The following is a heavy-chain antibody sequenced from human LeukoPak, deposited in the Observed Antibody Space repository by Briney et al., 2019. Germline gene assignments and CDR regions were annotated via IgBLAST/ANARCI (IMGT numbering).Heavy chain of an antibody. J-gene: IGHJ4*02. D-gene: IGHD1-26*01. CDR1: GFTFSSYS. V-gene: IGHV3-21*01. CDR2: ISSSSSYI. Sequence: GGSLRLSCAASGFTFSSYSMNWVRQAPGKGLEWVSSISSSSSYIYYADSVKGRFTISRDNAKNSLYLQMSSLRAEDTAVYYCAILVRMWERPEEGGVDYWGQGTLVTVSS. CDR3: AILVRMWERPEEGGVDY.